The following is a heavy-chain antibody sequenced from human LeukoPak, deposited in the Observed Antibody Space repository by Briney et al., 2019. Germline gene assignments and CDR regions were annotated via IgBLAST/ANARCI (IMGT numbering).Heavy chain of an antibody. CDR2: IYYSGST. D-gene: IGHD3-10*01. CDR1: GDSISAYY. J-gene: IGHJ4*02. V-gene: IGHV4-59*01. CDR3: ARSWFGELSYFDY. Sequence: SETLSLTCTVSGDSISAYYWSWIRQPPGKGLEWIGYIYYSGSTNYNPSLKSRVTISVDTSKNQFSLKLSSVTAADTAVYYCARSWFGELSYFDYWGQGTLVTVSS.